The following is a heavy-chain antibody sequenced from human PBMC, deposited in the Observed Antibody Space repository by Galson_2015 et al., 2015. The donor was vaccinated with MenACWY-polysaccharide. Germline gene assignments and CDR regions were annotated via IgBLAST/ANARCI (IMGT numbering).Heavy chain of an antibody. J-gene: IGHJ4*02. CDR2: IRNKLFDERT. V-gene: IGHV3-49*04. CDR3: TREQRPLLRGDVFDQ. CDR1: GFTFGDFA. D-gene: IGHD3-10*01. Sequence: SLRLSCATSGFTFGDFALAWVRQAPGKGLEWLGFIRNKLFDERTEYAASVKGRFTISRDDSKSIAYLQMNDLRTEDTALYYCTREQRPLLRGDVFDQWGQGTLVTVSS.